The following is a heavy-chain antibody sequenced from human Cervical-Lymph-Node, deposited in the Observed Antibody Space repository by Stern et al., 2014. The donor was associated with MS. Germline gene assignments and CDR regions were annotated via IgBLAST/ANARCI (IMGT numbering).Heavy chain of an antibody. D-gene: IGHD3-22*01. CDR1: GTSTLSNY. V-gene: IGHV4-59*01. Sequence: VHMVESGPGLVKPSETLSLPCSASGTSTLSNYWRWFRQSPGQGLEGLGNIYYTGSTNYNPSLKSRVSMSVDTSKNQFSVKVTSVTAADTAVYYCARLAASSSGPFDYWGQGTLVTVSS. CDR3: ARLAASSSGPFDY. J-gene: IGHJ4*02. CDR2: IYYTGST.